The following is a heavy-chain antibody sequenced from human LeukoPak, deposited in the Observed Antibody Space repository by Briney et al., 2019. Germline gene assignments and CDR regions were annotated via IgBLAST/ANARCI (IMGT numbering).Heavy chain of an antibody. CDR2: ISTNGDST. D-gene: IGHD2/OR15-2a*01. Sequence: PGGSLRLSCAASGFTFSTYAMHWVRQAPGKGLEYVSAISTNGDSTYYADSVKGRFTISRDNSKNTLFLQMGSLRADDMAVYYCARVFNAGNSDIDYWGQGTLVTVSS. V-gene: IGHV3-64*02. CDR3: ARVFNAGNSDIDY. CDR1: GFTFSTYA. J-gene: IGHJ4*02.